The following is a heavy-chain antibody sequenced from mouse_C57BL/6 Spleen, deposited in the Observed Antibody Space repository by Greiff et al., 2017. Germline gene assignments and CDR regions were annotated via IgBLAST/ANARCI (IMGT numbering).Heavy chain of an antibody. CDR1: GYAFSSSW. J-gene: IGHJ4*01. V-gene: IGHV1-82*01. CDR2: IYPGDGDT. Sequence: QVQLQQSGPELVKPGASVKISCKASGYAFSSSWMNWVKQRPGKGLEWIGRIYPGDGDTNYNGKFKGKATLTADKSSSTAYMQLSSLTSEDSAVYFCARRGGDAMDYWGQRASVTVSS. CDR3: ARRGGDAMDY.